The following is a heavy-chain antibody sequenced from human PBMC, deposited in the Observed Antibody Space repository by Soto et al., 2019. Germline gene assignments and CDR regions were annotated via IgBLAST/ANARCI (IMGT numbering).Heavy chain of an antibody. CDR3: GRIAAAGTGGFAP. CDR1: GGSISSYY. J-gene: IGHJ5*02. V-gene: IGHV4-59*01. CDR2: IYYSGST. D-gene: IGHD6-13*01. Sequence: SETLSLTCTVSGGSISSYYWSWIRQPPGKGLEWIGYIYYSGSTNYNPSLKSRVTISVDTSKNQFSLKLSSVTAADTDVYYCGRIAAAGTGGFAPGGQETGAPVSS.